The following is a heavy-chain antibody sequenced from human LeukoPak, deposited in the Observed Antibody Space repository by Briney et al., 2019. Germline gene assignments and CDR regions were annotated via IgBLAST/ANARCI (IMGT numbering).Heavy chain of an antibody. Sequence: GRSLRLSCAASGFTFNSYGMHWVRQAPGKGLEWVAVIWYEGSNKHYADSVRGRFTLSRDNSKNMLYLQMNSLRAEDTAVYYCAGSSGWYQAPQYFQHWGQGTLVTVSS. CDR1: GFTFNSYG. J-gene: IGHJ1*01. CDR2: IWYEGSNK. D-gene: IGHD6-19*01. V-gene: IGHV3-33*01. CDR3: AGSSGWYQAPQYFQH.